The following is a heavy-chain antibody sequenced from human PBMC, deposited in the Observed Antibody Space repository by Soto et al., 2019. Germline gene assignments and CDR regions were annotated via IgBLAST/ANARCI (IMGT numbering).Heavy chain of an antibody. D-gene: IGHD3-9*01. CDR3: AKGDILTGSRQGWDY. CDR1: GFTFSSYA. CDR2: IDGSGAGT. V-gene: IGHV3-23*01. Sequence: EVQLLESGGGLVQPGGSLRLSCVASGFTFSSYAMSWVRQAPGRGLECVSSIDGSGAGTYYSDSVRGRFTISRDNSKNTLDLQMDSLRAEDTAVYYWAKGDILTGSRQGWDYWGQGTLVTVSS. J-gene: IGHJ4*02.